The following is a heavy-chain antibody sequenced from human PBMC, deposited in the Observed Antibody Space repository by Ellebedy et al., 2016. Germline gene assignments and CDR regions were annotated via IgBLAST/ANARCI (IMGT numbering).Heavy chain of an antibody. D-gene: IGHD1-1*01. V-gene: IGHV4-59*08. CDR1: GGSISHYY. Sequence: SETLSLTCTVSGGSISHYYWSWIRQPPGKGLEWIGYIYYTGSTNYNPSLKSRVTISVDTSKNQFSLKLSSVTAADTAVFYCARHTMDWSDFDYFDYWGQGTLVIVSS. CDR2: IYYTGST. CDR3: ARHTMDWSDFDYFDY. J-gene: IGHJ4*02.